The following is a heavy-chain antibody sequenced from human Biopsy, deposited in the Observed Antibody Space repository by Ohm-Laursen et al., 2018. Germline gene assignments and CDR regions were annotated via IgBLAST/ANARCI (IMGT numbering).Heavy chain of an antibody. CDR2: MNHGGST. D-gene: IGHD1-20*01. V-gene: IGHV4-34*01. CDR3: ARGSNWNDWSFDY. Sequence: PPGTLSLTCAVYGGSFSGYYWSWIRQPSGKGLEWIGEMNHGGSTNYNSSLKSRVTISVDTSKNQFSLKLNSVTAADTAVYYCARGSNWNDWSFDYWGQGTVVTVPS. CDR1: GGSFSGYY. J-gene: IGHJ4*02.